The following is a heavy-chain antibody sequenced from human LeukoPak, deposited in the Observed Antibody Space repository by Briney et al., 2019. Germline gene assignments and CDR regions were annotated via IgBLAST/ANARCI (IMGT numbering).Heavy chain of an antibody. CDR1: GGSISSGDYY. CDR3: ARELGYDILTWYFDL. Sequence: SETLSLTCTVSGGSISSGDYYWSWIRQPPGKGLEWIGYIYYSGSTYYNPSLKSRVTISVDTSKNQFSLKLSSVTAADTAVYYCARELGYDILTWYFDLWGRGTLVTVSS. CDR2: IYYSGST. V-gene: IGHV4-30-4*01. J-gene: IGHJ2*01. D-gene: IGHD3-9*01.